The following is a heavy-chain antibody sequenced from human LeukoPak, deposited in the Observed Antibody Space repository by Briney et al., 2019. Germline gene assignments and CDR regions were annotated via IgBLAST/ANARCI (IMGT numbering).Heavy chain of an antibody. Sequence: GGSLRLSCAASGFTFSSYAMSWVRQAPGKGLEWVSSISNSGGRTFYTDSVKGRFTISRDNSKITLYLQMNSLRAEDTALYFCARISTTMIRGVTNWFDPWGQGTLVTVSS. CDR3: ARISTTMIRGVTNWFDP. J-gene: IGHJ5*02. CDR2: ISNSGGRT. D-gene: IGHD3-10*01. V-gene: IGHV3-23*01. CDR1: GFTFSSYA.